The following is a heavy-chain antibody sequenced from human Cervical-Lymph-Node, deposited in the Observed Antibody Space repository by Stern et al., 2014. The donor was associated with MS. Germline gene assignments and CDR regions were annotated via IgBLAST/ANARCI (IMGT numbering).Heavy chain of an antibody. CDR2: IYWDDDK. CDR1: GFSLSTSGVA. J-gene: IGHJ4*02. D-gene: IGHD3-10*01. Sequence: ESGPTLVKPTQTLTLTCTFSGFSLSTSGVAVGWIRQPPGKALELLALIYWDDDKRYSPSLKNRLTITKDTSKNQVVLTMTNMDPVDTGTYYCANRLSIGGEFGQFLNAFDYWGQGTLVTVSS. CDR3: ANRLSIGGEFGQFLNAFDY. V-gene: IGHV2-5*02.